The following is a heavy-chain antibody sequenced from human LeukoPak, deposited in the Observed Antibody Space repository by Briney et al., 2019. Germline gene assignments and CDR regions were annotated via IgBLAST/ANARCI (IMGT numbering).Heavy chain of an antibody. CDR2: IKQDGSEK. CDR3: ASGRSSGFDYSNSYYFDY. Sequence: GGSLRLSCAASRFTFNNYWMSWVRQAPGKGLEWVANIKQDGSEKYYVDSVKGRFTISRDNAKNSLYLQMNSLRAEDTAVYYCASGRSSGFDYSNSYYFDYWGQGTLVTVSS. CDR1: RFTFNNYW. D-gene: IGHD4-11*01. J-gene: IGHJ4*02. V-gene: IGHV3-7*01.